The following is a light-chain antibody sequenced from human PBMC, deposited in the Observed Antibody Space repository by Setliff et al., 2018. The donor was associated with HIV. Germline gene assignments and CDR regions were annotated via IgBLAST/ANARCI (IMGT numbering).Light chain of an antibody. Sequence: QSVLTQPASVSGSPGQSITISCIGSSSDIGTYNYVSWYQQHPGRAPKLLIYDVSRRPSGVSDRFSGSQSGNSASLTISGLQAEDEADYYCCSYTSYSTLYVFGGGTKVTVL. V-gene: IGLV2-14*01. CDR3: CSYTSYSTLYV. J-gene: IGLJ1*01. CDR2: DVS. CDR1: SSDIGTYNY.